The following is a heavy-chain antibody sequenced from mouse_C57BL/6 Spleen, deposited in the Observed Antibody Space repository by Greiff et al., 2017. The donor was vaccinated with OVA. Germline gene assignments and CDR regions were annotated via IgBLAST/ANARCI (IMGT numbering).Heavy chain of an antibody. CDR2: IHPNSGST. Sequence: QVQLQQPGAELVKPGASVKLSCKASGYTFTSYWMHWVKQRPGQGLEWIGMIHPNSGSTNYNEKFKSKATLTVDKSSSTVYMQLSSLTSEDSAVYYCARRTTVVGDYAMDYWGQGTSVTVSS. V-gene: IGHV1-64*01. CDR1: GYTFTSYW. D-gene: IGHD1-1*01. CDR3: ARRTTVVGDYAMDY. J-gene: IGHJ4*01.